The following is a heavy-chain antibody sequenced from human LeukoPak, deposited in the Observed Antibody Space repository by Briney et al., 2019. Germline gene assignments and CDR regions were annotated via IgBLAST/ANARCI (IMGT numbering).Heavy chain of an antibody. CDR2: ISLAGRT. J-gene: IGHJ4*02. CDR1: GGSITTTNF. Sequence: SGTLSPTCGVSGGSITTTNFWSWVRQPPGGGLEWIGEISLAGRTRYNPSLESRVTISIDKSKNHLYLNLDSVTAADTAVYYCSRESGPFCPFGHWGQGTLVAVTS. V-gene: IGHV4-4*02. D-gene: IGHD1-26*01. CDR3: SRESGPFCPFGH.